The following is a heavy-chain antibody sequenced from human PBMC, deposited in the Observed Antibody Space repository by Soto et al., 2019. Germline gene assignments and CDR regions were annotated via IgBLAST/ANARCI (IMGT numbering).Heavy chain of an antibody. CDR3: ARLINFSGWFDY. CDR2: ISAYNGNT. J-gene: IGHJ4*02. V-gene: IGHV1-18*04. Sequence: QVQLVQSGAEVKKPGASVQVSCKASGYTFTSYGISWVRQAPGQGLERMGWISAYNGNTDYAQKLQGRVTMTTDTSPSTADMELRSLRSDDTAVYYCARLINFSGWFDYWGQGTLVTVSS. CDR1: GYTFTSYG. D-gene: IGHD6-25*01.